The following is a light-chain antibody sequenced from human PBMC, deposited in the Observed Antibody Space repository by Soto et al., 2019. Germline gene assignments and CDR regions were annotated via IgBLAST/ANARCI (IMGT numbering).Light chain of an antibody. CDR2: EVT. J-gene: IGLJ2*01. Sequence: QCALTQPPSASGSPGQSVAISCTGTSSDVGSYNSVSWYQQHSGKAPKLIIYEVTKRPSGVPDRFSGSKSGNTASLTVSGLQAEDEADYYCSSYAGSNNLVFGGGTKLTVL. CDR1: SSDVGSYNS. V-gene: IGLV2-8*01. CDR3: SSYAGSNNLV.